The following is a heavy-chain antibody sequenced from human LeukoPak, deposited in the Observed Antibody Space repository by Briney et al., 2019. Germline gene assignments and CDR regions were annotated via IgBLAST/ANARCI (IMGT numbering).Heavy chain of an antibody. J-gene: IGHJ4*02. CDR1: GGTFTTYA. Sequence: SVKVSCTAPGGTFTTYAISWVRQAPGQGLGWMGEIIPLFDTINYAQNFQGRVTITADEFTSTAYMELSSLRSDDTAVYYCARDRPGNSLEYWGQGTLVTVSS. CDR2: IIPLFDTI. CDR3: ARDRPGNSLEY. D-gene: IGHD4-23*01. V-gene: IGHV1-69*13.